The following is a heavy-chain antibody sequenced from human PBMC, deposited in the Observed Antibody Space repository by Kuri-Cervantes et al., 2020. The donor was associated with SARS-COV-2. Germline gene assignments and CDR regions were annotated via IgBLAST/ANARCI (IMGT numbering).Heavy chain of an antibody. CDR1: GGTFSSYA. CDR2: INPRSGGT. CDR3: ARLRQLEEGY. V-gene: IGHV1-2*02. Sequence: ASVKVSCKASGGTFSSYAISWVRQAPGQELEWMGWINPRSGGTKSAQKFQGRVTMTRDTSITTAYLEMKSLTSDDTAVYYCARLRQLEEGYWGQGTLVTVSS. D-gene: IGHD1-1*01. J-gene: IGHJ4*02.